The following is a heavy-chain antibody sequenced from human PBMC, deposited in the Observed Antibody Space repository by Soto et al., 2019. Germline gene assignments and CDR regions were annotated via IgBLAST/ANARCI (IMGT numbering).Heavy chain of an antibody. CDR2: ISAYNGNT. CDR3: ARDRGYNWNYGGFDP. D-gene: IGHD1-7*01. J-gene: IGHJ5*02. V-gene: IGHV1-18*01. CDR1: GYTFSSYG. Sequence: QVQLVQSGAEVKKPGASVKVSCKASGYTFSSYGISWVRQAPGQGLEWMGRISAYNGNTNYAQKLQGRVTMTKDTSTSTAHMELRSLRSDDTAVYYCARDRGYNWNYGGFDPWGQGTLVTVSS.